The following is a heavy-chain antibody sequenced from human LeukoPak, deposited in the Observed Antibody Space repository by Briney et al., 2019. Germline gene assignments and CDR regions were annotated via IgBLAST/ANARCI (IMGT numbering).Heavy chain of an antibody. CDR2: ISAYNGNT. D-gene: IGHD2-15*01. CDR3: ARGSDCSGGSCWNWFDP. Sequence: ASVKVSCKASGYTFTSYGISWVRQAPGQGLEWMGWISAYNGNTNYAQKLQGRVTMTTDTSTSTAYMELRSLRSDDTAVCYCARGSDCSGGSCWNWFDPWGQGTLVTVSS. CDR1: GYTFTSYG. V-gene: IGHV1-18*01. J-gene: IGHJ5*02.